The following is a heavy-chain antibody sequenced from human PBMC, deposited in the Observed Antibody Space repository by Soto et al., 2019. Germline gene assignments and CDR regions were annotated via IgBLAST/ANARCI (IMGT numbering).Heavy chain of an antibody. D-gene: IGHD3-22*01. Sequence: AETLSLFCAASGSTFINAQTSLACLAPAKGLHSLGCTKSKTDGGTTDYGEPVKCRVTISRDDSKNTLYLQMNSLKTEDTAVYYGTTASPGRGGDTMIVVVITRTVSIGGIDACGPGTTVTVSS. J-gene: IGHJ6*02. CDR1: GSTFINAQ. CDR2: TKSKTDGGTT. CDR3: TTASPGRGGDTMIVVVITRTVSIGGIDA. V-gene: IGHV3-15*07.